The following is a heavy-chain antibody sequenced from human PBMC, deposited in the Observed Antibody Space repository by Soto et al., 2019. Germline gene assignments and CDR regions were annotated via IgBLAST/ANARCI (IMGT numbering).Heavy chain of an antibody. CDR2: IGTAGDT. CDR1: GFTFSSYD. D-gene: IGHD3-10*01. J-gene: IGHJ6*02. Sequence: GSLRLSCAASGFTFSSYDMHWVRQATGKGLEWVSAIGTAGDTYYPGSVKGRFTISRENAKNSLYLQMNSLRAGDTAVYYCARSKGSYYGYGMDVWGQGTTVTVSS. CDR3: ARSKGSYYGYGMDV. V-gene: IGHV3-13*01.